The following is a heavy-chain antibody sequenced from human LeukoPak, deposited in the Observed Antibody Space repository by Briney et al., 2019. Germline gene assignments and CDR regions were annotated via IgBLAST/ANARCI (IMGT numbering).Heavy chain of an antibody. V-gene: IGHV4-59*01. Sequence: KPSETLSLTCTVSGGSISSYCWSWIRQPPGKGLEWIGYIYYSGSTNYNPPLKSRVTISVDTSKNQFSLKLRSVTAADTAVYYCARVTGYMIEDYFDYWGQGTLVTVSS. CDR2: IYYSGST. J-gene: IGHJ4*02. D-gene: IGHD3-22*01. CDR3: ARVTGYMIEDYFDY. CDR1: GGSISSYC.